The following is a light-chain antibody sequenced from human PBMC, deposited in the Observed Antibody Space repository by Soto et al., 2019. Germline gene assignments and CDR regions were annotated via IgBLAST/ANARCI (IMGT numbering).Light chain of an antibody. CDR1: PAIASF. CDR3: QQLNGSPWT. J-gene: IGKJ1*01. V-gene: IGKV1-9*01. Sequence: ILLTQSPSSLSASVGDRVTITCRASPAIASFLAWYQQKPGTAPKLLIYGASTLQSGVPSRFSGSRSGTDYTLTIASLQPEDFATYYCQQLNGSPWTFGQGTKVEIK. CDR2: GAS.